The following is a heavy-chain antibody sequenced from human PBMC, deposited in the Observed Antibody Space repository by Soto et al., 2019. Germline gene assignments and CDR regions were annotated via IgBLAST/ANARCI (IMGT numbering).Heavy chain of an antibody. Sequence: GGSLRLSCAASGFTFSSYSMTWVSQAPGKGLEWVSYISSSSSTIYYADSVKGRFTISRDNAKNSLYLQMNSLRDEDTAVYYCARSTARTDYYYGMDVWGQGTTVTVSS. J-gene: IGHJ6*02. CDR2: ISSSSSTI. CDR3: ARSTARTDYYYGMDV. D-gene: IGHD5-18*01. V-gene: IGHV3-48*02. CDR1: GFTFSSYS.